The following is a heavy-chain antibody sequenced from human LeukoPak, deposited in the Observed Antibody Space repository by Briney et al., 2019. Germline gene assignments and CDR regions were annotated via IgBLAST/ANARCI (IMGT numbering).Heavy chain of an antibody. V-gene: IGHV3-23*01. J-gene: IGHJ5*02. Sequence: GGSLRLSCVASGFTFSSYAMSWVRQAPGKGLEWVSTITGSGSGTFYVNSVKGRFTISRDNSKNTVYMQMNSLRVEDAAVYYCAKGKAADILDWFDPWGQGTLVTVSS. CDR2: ITGSGSGT. D-gene: IGHD3-9*01. CDR3: AKGKAADILDWFDP. CDR1: GFTFSSYA.